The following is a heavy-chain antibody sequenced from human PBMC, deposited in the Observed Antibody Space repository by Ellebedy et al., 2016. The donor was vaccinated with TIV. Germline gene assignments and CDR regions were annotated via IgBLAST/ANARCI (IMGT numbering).Heavy chain of an antibody. J-gene: IGHJ6*02. V-gene: IGHV1-69*13. D-gene: IGHD6-19*01. CDR1: GGTFSSYA. Sequence: SVKVSCXASGGTFSSYAISWVRQAPGQGLEWMGGIIPIFGTANYAQKFQGRVTITADESTSTAYMELSSLRSEDTAVYYCAREQIMGTIAVPYYGMDVWGQGTTVTVSS. CDR3: AREQIMGTIAVPYYGMDV. CDR2: IIPIFGTA.